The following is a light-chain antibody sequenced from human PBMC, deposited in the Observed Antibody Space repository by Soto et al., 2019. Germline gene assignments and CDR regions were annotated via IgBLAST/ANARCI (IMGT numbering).Light chain of an antibody. CDR3: QQYNNWPLT. J-gene: IGKJ4*01. CDR2: GVS. CDR1: QNLNSTF. Sequence: ETVLTQSPGTLSLSPGERATLSCRASQNLNSTFLAWYQQKPDQAPRLLIYGVSNRATGIPDRFRGSGSGTDFTLNISRLKPEDFAVYYSQQYNNWPLTFGVGTKVQIK. V-gene: IGKV3-20*01.